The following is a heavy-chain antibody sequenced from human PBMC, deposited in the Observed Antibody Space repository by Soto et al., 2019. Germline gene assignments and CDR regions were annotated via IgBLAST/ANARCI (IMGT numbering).Heavy chain of an antibody. Sequence: EVQLVESGGGLVKPGGSLRLSCGASGFIFSRYTMNWVRQAPGKGLEWVASISGSGDYIYYADSVKGRFTISRDTAGNSLSLQMNSLRADDTAVYYCARAAVHATGPLDFWGHGTLVTVSS. CDR1: GFIFSRYT. CDR3: ARAAVHATGPLDF. CDR2: ISGSGDYI. J-gene: IGHJ4*01. D-gene: IGHD2-15*01. V-gene: IGHV3-21*01.